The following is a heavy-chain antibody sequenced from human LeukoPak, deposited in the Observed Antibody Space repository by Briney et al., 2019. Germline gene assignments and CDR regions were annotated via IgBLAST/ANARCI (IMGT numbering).Heavy chain of an antibody. CDR1: GGSISGYY. V-gene: IGHV4-4*07. J-gene: IGHJ5*02. D-gene: IGHD3-16*01. CDR3: ARDYGHWFDP. CDR2: IYAAVGT. Sequence: PSATLSLTRSVSGGSISGYYWTWIRQPAGQGLEWIGRIYAAVGTIFNPSLMSRLTMSVDTSRIQFSLRLSSVAAADTAVYYCARDYGHWFDPWGQGTLVTVSS.